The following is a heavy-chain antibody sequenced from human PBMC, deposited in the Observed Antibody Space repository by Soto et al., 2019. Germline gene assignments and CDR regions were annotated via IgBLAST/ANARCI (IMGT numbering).Heavy chain of an antibody. CDR3: ASYTLPYCGGDCSYAFDI. V-gene: IGHV3-30-3*01. CDR1: GFTFSSYA. D-gene: IGHD2-21*02. Sequence: QVQLVESGGGVVQPGRSLRLSCAASGFTFSSYAMHWVRQAPGKGLEWVAFKSYDGSNKYYADSVKGRFTISRDNSKNTLYLQMNSLRTEDTAVYYCASYTLPYCGGDCSYAFDIWGQGTMVTVSS. J-gene: IGHJ3*02. CDR2: KSYDGSNK.